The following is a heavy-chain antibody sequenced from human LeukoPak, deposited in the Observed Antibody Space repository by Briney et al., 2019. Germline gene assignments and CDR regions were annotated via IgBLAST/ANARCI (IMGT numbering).Heavy chain of an antibody. CDR1: GFTFDDYD. CDR2: INWNGGRT. CDR3: ARAFKYSMSGYFFDY. J-gene: IGHJ4*02. D-gene: IGHD2-21*01. Sequence: GGSLRLSRAASGFTFDDYDMSWVRQAPGKGLEWVSGINWNGGRTGYADSVKGRFTISRDNAKNSLYLQMNSLRAEDTALYYCARAFKYSMSGYFFDYWGQGTLVTVSS. V-gene: IGHV3-20*04.